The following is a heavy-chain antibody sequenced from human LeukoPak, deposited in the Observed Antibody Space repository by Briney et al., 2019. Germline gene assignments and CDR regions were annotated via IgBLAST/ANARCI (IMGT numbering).Heavy chain of an antibody. CDR2: IGSSSSYI. CDR1: GFTFSSYS. CDR3: ARGTFDP. J-gene: IGHJ5*02. V-gene: IGHV3-21*01. Sequence: GGSLRLSCAASGFTFSSYSMNWVRQAPGKGLEWVSSIGSSSSYIYYADSVKGRFTISRDNAKNSLYLQMNSLRAEDTAVYYCARGTFDPWGQGTLVTVSS.